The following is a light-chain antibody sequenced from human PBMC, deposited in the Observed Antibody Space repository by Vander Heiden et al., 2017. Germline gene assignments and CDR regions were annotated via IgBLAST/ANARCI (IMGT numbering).Light chain of an antibody. CDR2: TAS. CDR1: QSIGNF. Sequence: DFQMTQSPSSLSASVGDRVTITCRASQSIGNFLNWYQQKPGKAPNLLVHTASSLQSGVPSRFSGSGSGTDFTLTISGLQPEDFATYYCQQSSSTSPYTFGQGTKLEIK. CDR3: QQSSSTSPYT. V-gene: IGKV1-39*01. J-gene: IGKJ2*01.